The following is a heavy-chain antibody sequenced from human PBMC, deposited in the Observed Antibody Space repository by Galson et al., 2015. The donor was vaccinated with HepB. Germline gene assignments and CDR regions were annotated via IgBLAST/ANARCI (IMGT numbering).Heavy chain of an antibody. CDR3: ARGANGDYGAFGAFDI. D-gene: IGHD4-17*01. Sequence: SLRLSCAASGFTFSSYAMHWVRQAPGKGLEWVAVIWYDGSNKYYADSVKGRFTISRDNSKNTLYLQMNNLRAEDTAVYYCARGANGDYGAFGAFDIWGQGTMVTVSS. V-gene: IGHV3-33*08. CDR2: IWYDGSNK. J-gene: IGHJ3*02. CDR1: GFTFSSYA.